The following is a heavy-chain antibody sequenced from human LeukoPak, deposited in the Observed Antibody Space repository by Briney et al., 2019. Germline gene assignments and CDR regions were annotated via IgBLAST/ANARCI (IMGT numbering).Heavy chain of an antibody. V-gene: IGHV4-39*01. D-gene: IGHD3-3*01. CDR2: IYYSGST. Sequence: SETLSLTCTVSGGSISSSSYYWGWIRQPPGKGLEWIGSIYYSGSTYYNPSLKSRVTISVDTSKNQFSLKLSSVTAADTAVYYCARGYDFWSGYYRQNWFDPRGQGTLVTVSS. CDR3: ARGYDFWSGYYRQNWFDP. J-gene: IGHJ5*02. CDR1: GGSISSSSYY.